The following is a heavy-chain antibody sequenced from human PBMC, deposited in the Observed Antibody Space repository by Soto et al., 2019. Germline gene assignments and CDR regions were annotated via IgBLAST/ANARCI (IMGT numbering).Heavy chain of an antibody. CDR1: GFTFSSYA. D-gene: IGHD4-4*01. V-gene: IGHV3-30-3*01. J-gene: IGHJ5*02. Sequence: QVQLVESGGGMVQPGRSLRLSCAASGFTFSSYAMHWVRQAPGKGLEWVAVISYDGSNKYYADSVKGRFTISRDNSKNTLYLQMNSRRAEDTAVYYCARDTTVTTLGWFDPWGQGTLVTVSS. CDR3: ARDTTVTTLGWFDP. CDR2: ISYDGSNK.